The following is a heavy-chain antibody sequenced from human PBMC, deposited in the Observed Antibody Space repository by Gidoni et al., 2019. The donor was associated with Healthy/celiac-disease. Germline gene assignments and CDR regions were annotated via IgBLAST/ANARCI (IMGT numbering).Heavy chain of an antibody. D-gene: IGHD5-18*01. J-gene: IGHJ4*02. CDR2: ISWNSGSI. CDR1: GFTFDDYA. Sequence: EVQLVESGGGLVQPGRSLRLSCAASGFTFDDYAMQWVRQAPGKGLEWVSGISWNSGSIGYADSVKGRFTISRDNAKNSLYLQMNSLRAEDTALYYCAKALGVGYSYDLSTDYWGQGTLVTVSS. CDR3: AKALGVGYSYDLSTDY. V-gene: IGHV3-9*01.